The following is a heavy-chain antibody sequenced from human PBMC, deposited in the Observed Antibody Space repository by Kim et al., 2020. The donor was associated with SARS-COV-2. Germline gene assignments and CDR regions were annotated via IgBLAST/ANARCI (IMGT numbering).Heavy chain of an antibody. V-gene: IGHV4-59*08. CDR3: ARTSPSSYYYFGMDV. Sequence: SETLSLTCIVSGDSISGYYWSWIRQPPGPGLEWIGYIYYSGSTSYNPSLESRVTISLDTSTTQFSLRLTSVTAAATAVYYCARTSPSSYYYFGMDVWGQGTTVTVSS. CDR2: IYYSGST. D-gene: IGHD2-2*01. J-gene: IGHJ6*02. CDR1: GDSISGYY.